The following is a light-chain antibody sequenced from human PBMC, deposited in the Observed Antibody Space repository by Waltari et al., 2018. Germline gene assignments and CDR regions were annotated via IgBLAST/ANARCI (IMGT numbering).Light chain of an antibody. Sequence: DIQVTQSPSTLSASVGDRVTITCLASQSIGNLLAWYQQKPGKAPKLLISKASTLEGGVPSRFSGSGSGTEFTLTISSLLPEDFATYYCQQYNAYWTFGQGTKVEIK. CDR1: QSIGNL. CDR3: QQYNAYWT. CDR2: KAS. V-gene: IGKV1-5*03. J-gene: IGKJ1*01.